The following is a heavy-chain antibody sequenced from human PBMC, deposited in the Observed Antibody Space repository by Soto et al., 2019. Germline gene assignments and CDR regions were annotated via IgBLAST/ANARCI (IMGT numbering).Heavy chain of an antibody. Sequence: EVQLVESGGGLVKPGGSLRLSCAASGFSFSSDSMGWVRQAPGKGLEWVSSISSSGSFVNYADSVKGRFTISRDNAKNSLYLQMSGLKDEDTAVYYCARDPPTGTTLDWVDSWGQGTLVTVSS. V-gene: IGHV3-21*01. CDR3: ARDPPTGTTLDWVDS. D-gene: IGHD1-7*01. J-gene: IGHJ5*01. CDR1: GFSFSSDS. CDR2: ISSSGSFV.